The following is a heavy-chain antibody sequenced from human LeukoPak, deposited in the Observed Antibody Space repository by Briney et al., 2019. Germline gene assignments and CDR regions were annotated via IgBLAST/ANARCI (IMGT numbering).Heavy chain of an antibody. Sequence: ASVKVSCKASGYTFTSYGISWVRQATGQGLEWMGWMNPNSGNTGYAQKFQGRVTMTRNTSISTAYMELSSLRSEDTAVYYCARVMGSRPYLKQQLAYWGQGTLVTVSS. D-gene: IGHD6-13*01. J-gene: IGHJ4*02. V-gene: IGHV1-8*02. CDR3: ARVMGSRPYLKQQLAY. CDR1: GYTFTSYG. CDR2: MNPNSGNT.